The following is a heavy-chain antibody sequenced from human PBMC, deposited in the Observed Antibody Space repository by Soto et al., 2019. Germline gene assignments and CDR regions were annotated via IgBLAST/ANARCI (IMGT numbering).Heavy chain of an antibody. CDR1: GFTSSSYV. CDR2: ISFDGSKK. D-gene: IGHD3-22*01. Sequence: QVQLVESGGGVVQPGRSLRLSCEGSGFTSSSYVMHWVRQAPGKGLEWVALISFDGSKKNYADSVKGRFTISRDNSKNMVYLQMNSLRPEDTAVYYCARGVFYYYGSSGYSPDYWGQGTLVTVSS. V-gene: IGHV3-30-3*01. J-gene: IGHJ4*02. CDR3: ARGVFYYYGSSGYSPDY.